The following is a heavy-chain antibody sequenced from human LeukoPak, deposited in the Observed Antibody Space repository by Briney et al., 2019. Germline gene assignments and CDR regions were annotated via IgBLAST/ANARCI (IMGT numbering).Heavy chain of an antibody. CDR2: IKQDGSEE. V-gene: IGHV3-7*05. J-gene: IGHJ6*02. Sequence: PGGSLRLSCAASGFTFSNYWMSWVRQAPGKGLEWVANIKQDGSEEVYVDSVKGRFTISRDNAKNSLYLQMNSLRAEDTAVYYCVMDMDVWGQGTTVTVSS. CDR3: VMDMDV. CDR1: GFTFSNYW.